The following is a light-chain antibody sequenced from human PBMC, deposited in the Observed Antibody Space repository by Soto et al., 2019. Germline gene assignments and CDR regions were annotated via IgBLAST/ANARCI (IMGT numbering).Light chain of an antibody. V-gene: IGKV1-39*01. CDR1: RSISSY. CDR2: AAS. Sequence: DIQMTQSPSSLSASVGDRVTITCRASRSISSYLNWYQQKPGKAPKLLIYAASSLQSGVPSRFSGIGSGTDFTLTISSLQPEDFATYYCQQSYSTPFFGQGTKLEIK. J-gene: IGKJ2*01. CDR3: QQSYSTPF.